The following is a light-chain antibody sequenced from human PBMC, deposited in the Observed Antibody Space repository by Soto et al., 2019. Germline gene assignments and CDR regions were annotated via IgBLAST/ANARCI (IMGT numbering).Light chain of an antibody. V-gene: IGLV2-14*01. Sequence: QSALTQPASVSGSPGQSITISCTGTSSDVGGYDYVSWYQHHPGKVPKLIIYEVSKRPSGVSHRFSGSKSGNTASLTISGLQTEDEADYYCSSYTTTSALVFVGGTKVTVL. J-gene: IGLJ2*01. CDR2: EVS. CDR3: SSYTTTSALV. CDR1: SSDVGGYDY.